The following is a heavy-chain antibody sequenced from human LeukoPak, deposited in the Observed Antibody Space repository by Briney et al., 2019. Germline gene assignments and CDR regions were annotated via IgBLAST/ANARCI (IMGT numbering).Heavy chain of an antibody. CDR2: IRSKAYGGTT. V-gene: IGHV3-49*04. J-gene: IGHJ4*02. D-gene: IGHD6-13*01. CDR3: TRDIDSSSWYQQDY. Sequence: PGRSLRPSCTASGFTFGDYAMSWVRQAPGKGLEWVGFIRSKAYGGTTEYAASVKGRFTISRDDSKSIAYLQMNSLKTEDTAVYYCTRDIDSSSWYQQDYWGQGTLVTVSS. CDR1: GFTFGDYA.